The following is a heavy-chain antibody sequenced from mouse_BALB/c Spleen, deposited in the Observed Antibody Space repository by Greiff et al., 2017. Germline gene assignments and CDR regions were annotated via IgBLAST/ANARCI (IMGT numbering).Heavy chain of an antibody. CDR1: GFPFSSYA. V-gene: IGHV5-6-5*01. Sequence: EVQGVESGGGLVKPGGSLKLSCAASGFPFSSYAMSWVRQTPEKRLEWVASISSGGSTYYPDSVKGRFTISRDNARNILYLQMSSLRSEDTAMYYCAKDYDYVPFAYWGQGTLVTVSA. J-gene: IGHJ3*01. D-gene: IGHD2-4*01. CDR2: ISSGGST. CDR3: AKDYDYVPFAY.